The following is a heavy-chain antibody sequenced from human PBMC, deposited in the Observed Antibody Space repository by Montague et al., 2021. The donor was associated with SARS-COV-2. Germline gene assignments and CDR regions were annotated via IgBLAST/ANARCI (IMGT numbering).Heavy chain of an antibody. CDR1: GGSFGDDH. D-gene: IGHD3-22*01. V-gene: IGHV4-34*01. CDR3: ARGHLSVSTIVVVFTSAFYYFDY. Sequence: SETLSLTCAVYGGSFGDDHWSWIRQPPGKGLEWIGDIKQSGSTNYNPSLKSRVTISVDTSKNQFSLKLTSVTAADTAVYFCARGHLSVSTIVVVFTSAFYYFDYWGRGAQVTVSS. CDR2: IKQSGST. J-gene: IGHJ4*02.